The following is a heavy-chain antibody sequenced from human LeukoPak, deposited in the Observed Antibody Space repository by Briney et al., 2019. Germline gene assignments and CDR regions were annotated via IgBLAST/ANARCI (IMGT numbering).Heavy chain of an antibody. J-gene: IGHJ4*02. V-gene: IGHV1-46*01. CDR2: INPSGGST. CDR1: GYTFTSYY. CDR3: ARGPTKYSSSWQNDY. Sequence: GASVKVPCKASGYTFTSYYMHWVRQAPGQGLEWMGIINPSGGSTSYAQKFQGRVTMTRDTSTSTVYMELSSLRSEDTAVYYCARGPTKYSSSWQNDYWGQGTLVTVSS. D-gene: IGHD6-13*01.